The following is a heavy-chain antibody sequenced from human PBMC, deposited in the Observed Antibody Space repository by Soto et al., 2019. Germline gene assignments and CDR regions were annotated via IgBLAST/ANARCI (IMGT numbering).Heavy chain of an antibody. Sequence: QVQLQQWGAGLLKPSETLSLTCAVYGGSFSGYYWSWIRQPPGKGLEWIGEINHSGSTNYNPSLKSRVTISVDTSKNQFSLKLSSVTAADTAVYYCARGGVRYGSGRYSFDYWGQGTPVTVSS. CDR2: INHSGST. D-gene: IGHD3-10*01. CDR1: GGSFSGYY. J-gene: IGHJ4*02. CDR3: ARGGVRYGSGRYSFDY. V-gene: IGHV4-34*01.